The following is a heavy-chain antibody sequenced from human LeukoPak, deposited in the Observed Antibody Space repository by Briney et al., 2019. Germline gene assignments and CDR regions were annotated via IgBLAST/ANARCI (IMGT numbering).Heavy chain of an antibody. CDR2: IYYSGST. Sequence: PSQTLSLTCTVSGGSISSSGYYWSWIRQHPGKGLEWIGYIYYSGSTYYNPSLKSRVTISVDTSGNQFSLKLSSATAADTAVYYCARYSAKSEIGNAFEIWGQGTMVTVSS. V-gene: IGHV4-31*03. CDR3: ARYSAKSEIGNAFEI. CDR1: GGSISSSGYY. D-gene: IGHD1-26*01. J-gene: IGHJ3*02.